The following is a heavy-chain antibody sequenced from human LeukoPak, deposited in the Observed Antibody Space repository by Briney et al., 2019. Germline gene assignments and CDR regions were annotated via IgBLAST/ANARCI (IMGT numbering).Heavy chain of an antibody. CDR3: AKVFRNGDLFVSDS. V-gene: IGHV3-23*01. Sequence: PGGSLRLSCAASGFTFSAYYMSWVRQAPGKGLEWVSGISGSGSDTYYADSVKGRFTISRDNSKNTLFLQMSSLRTEDSAIYYCAKVFRNGDLFVSDSWGQGTLVTVSS. D-gene: IGHD4-17*01. CDR2: ISGSGSDT. CDR1: GFTFSAYY. J-gene: IGHJ4*02.